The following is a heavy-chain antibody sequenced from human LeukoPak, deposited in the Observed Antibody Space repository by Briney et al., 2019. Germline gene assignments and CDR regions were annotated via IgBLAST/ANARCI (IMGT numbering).Heavy chain of an antibody. J-gene: IGHJ5*02. D-gene: IGHD2-2*01. V-gene: IGHV1-69*13. CDR3: ARVPSEEYQLLYWFDP. Sequence: ASVKVSCKASGGTFSSYAISWVRQAPGQGLEWMGGIIPIFGTANYAQKFQGKVTITADESTSTAYMELSSLRSEDTAVYYCARVPSEEYQLLYWFDPWGQGTLVTVSS. CDR2: IIPIFGTA. CDR1: GGTFSSYA.